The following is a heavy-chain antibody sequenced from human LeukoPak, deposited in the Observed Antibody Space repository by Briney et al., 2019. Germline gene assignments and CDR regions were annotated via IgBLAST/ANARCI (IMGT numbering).Heavy chain of an antibody. CDR2: INPNSGGT. CDR1: GYTFTGYY. CDR3: ARGGIAARSGWFDP. D-gene: IGHD6-6*01. Sequence: ASVKVSCKASGYTFTGYYMHWVRQAPEQGLEWIGWINPNSGGTNYEQKFQGRVTMTRDTSISTAYMELSRLRSADTAVYYCARGGIAARSGWFDPWGQGTLVTVSS. J-gene: IGHJ5*02. V-gene: IGHV1-2*02.